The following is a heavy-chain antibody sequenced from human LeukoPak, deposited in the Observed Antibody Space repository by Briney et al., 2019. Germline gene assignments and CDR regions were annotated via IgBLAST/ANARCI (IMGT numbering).Heavy chain of an antibody. CDR3: AVVPAAIRWFDP. CDR1: GYSFTSYW. J-gene: IGHJ5*02. V-gene: IGHV5-51*01. CDR2: IYPGDSDT. Sequence: GESLKISCKGSGYSFTSYWIGGVRQMPGKGLEWMGIIYPGDSDTRYSPSFQGKATISADKSISTAYLQWSSLKASHTAMYYCAVVPAAIRWFDPWGQGTLVTVSS. D-gene: IGHD2-2*02.